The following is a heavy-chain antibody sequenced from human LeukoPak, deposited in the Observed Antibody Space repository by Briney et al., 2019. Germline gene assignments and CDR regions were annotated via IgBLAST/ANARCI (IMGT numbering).Heavy chain of an antibody. V-gene: IGHV4-34*01. CDR1: GGSFSGCY. CDR3: ARGHYSIVVVPAAKGTWFDP. D-gene: IGHD2-2*01. CDR2: INHSGST. J-gene: IGHJ5*02. Sequence: SETLSLTCAVYGGSFSGCYWSWIRQPPGKGLEWIGEINHSGSTNYNPSLKSRVTISVDTSKNQFSLKLSSVTAADTAVYYCARGHYSIVVVPAAKGTWFDPWGQGTLVTVSS.